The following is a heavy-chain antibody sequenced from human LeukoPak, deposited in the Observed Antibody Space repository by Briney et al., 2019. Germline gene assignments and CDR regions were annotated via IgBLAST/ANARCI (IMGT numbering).Heavy chain of an antibody. D-gene: IGHD1-26*01. Sequence: GGSLRLSCAASGFNFNNYGMSWVRQAPGKGLEWVSRINDDETSTTYAESVKGRFTISRGNAKNTLFLQMNSLRAEDTAVYYCATTGSGSYYDYWGQGTLVTVSS. V-gene: IGHV3-74*01. J-gene: IGHJ4*02. CDR2: INDDETST. CDR1: GFNFNNYG. CDR3: ATTGSGSYYDY.